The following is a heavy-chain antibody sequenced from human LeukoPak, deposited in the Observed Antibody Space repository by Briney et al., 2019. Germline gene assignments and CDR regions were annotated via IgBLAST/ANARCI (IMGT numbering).Heavy chain of an antibody. Sequence: PGGSLRLSCAASGFSFSTYGMSWVRQAPGKGLEWVSAISGTGGNTFYTDSVTGRFTISRDNSKNTLYVQMNSLRAEDTAVYYCAKTGGYYDTSDLYRPDVFDIWGQGTVVTVSS. V-gene: IGHV3-23*01. CDR2: ISGTGGNT. D-gene: IGHD3-22*01. CDR3: AKTGGYYDTSDLYRPDVFDI. J-gene: IGHJ3*02. CDR1: GFSFSTYG.